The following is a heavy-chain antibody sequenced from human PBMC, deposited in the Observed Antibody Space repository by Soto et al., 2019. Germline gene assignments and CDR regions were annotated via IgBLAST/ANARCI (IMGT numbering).Heavy chain of an antibody. J-gene: IGHJ4*02. D-gene: IGHD6-19*01. V-gene: IGHV1-8*01. CDR1: GYTLTELS. CDR2: MNPNSGNT. Sequence: ASVKVSCKVSGYTLTELSMHWVRQAPGKGLEWMGWMNPNSGNTGYAQKFQGRVTMTRNTSISTAYMELSSLRSEDTAMYYCARQDGSALYYFDYWGQGTLVTVSS. CDR3: ARQDGSALYYFDY.